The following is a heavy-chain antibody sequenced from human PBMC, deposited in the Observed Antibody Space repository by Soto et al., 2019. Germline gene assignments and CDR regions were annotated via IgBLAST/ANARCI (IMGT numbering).Heavy chain of an antibody. Sequence: QVLLVQSGAEVKKPGSSVKVACKVSGDTFSNYVINWVRQAPGQGLEWMGAIVPIFRTANYAQKFQGRVTITADEFTITAYMELSGLRSDDTATYYCARETSAPGTFREDASDIWGQGTLVTVSS. D-gene: IGHD6-13*01. V-gene: IGHV1-69*12. CDR1: GDTFSNYV. CDR3: ARETSAPGTFREDASDI. J-gene: IGHJ3*02. CDR2: IVPIFRTA.